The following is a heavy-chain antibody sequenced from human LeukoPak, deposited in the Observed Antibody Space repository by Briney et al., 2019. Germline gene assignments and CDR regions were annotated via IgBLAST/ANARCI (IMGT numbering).Heavy chain of an antibody. V-gene: IGHV4-34*01. CDR2: INHSGST. CDR3: ARANSSGYRYYFDY. D-gene: IGHD3-22*01. Sequence: SETLSLTCAVSGASFSGYYWTWIRQSPGKGLEWIGEINHSGSTNYNPSLMRRVTMSVDTSKNQFSLSLTAVTAADTAVYYCARANSSGYRYYFDYWGQGTLVTVSS. J-gene: IGHJ4*02. CDR1: GASFSGYY.